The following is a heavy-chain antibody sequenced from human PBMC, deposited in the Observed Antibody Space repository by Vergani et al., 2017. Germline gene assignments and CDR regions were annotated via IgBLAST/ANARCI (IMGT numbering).Heavy chain of an antibody. J-gene: IGHJ6*04. CDR3: ARDRYDLGSGSYPYFYYYGMDV. Sequence: EVHLLESGGGQVEAGGSLRLSCVASGFTFSNSAMSWVRQTSGKGLEWVSAISGHGDKTYYADSLKGRFTISRDNAKSSLYLQMNSQRAEDTGVYYCARDRYDLGSGSYPYFYYYGMDVWGKGTAVTVSS. V-gene: IGHV3-23*01. CDR1: GFTFSNSA. D-gene: IGHD3-10*01. CDR2: ISGHGDKT.